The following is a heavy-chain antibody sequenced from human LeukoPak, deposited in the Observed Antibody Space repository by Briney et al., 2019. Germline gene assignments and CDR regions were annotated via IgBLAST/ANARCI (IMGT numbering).Heavy chain of an antibody. CDR3: ARGVYYYDSSGYYSASYYFDY. CDR1: GYTFTSYG. J-gene: IGHJ4*02. Sequence: ASVKVSCKASGYTFTSYGISWVRQAPGQGLEWMGWISAYNGNTNYAQKLQGRVTMTTDTSTSTAYMELRSLRSDDTAVYYCARGVYYYDSSGYYSASYYFDYWGQGTLVTVSS. V-gene: IGHV1-18*01. CDR2: ISAYNGNT. D-gene: IGHD3-22*01.